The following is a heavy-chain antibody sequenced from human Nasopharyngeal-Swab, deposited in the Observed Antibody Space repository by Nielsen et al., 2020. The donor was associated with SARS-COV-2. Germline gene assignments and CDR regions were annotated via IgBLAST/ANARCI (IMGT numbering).Heavy chain of an antibody. CDR3: ARDLRGAAADPFDY. Sequence: GESLKISCAASGFTFSSSAFSWVRQAPGMGLEWVSTIGAAGNTFYADSVKGRFTISRDNAKNSLYLQMNSLRAEDTAVYYCARDLRGAAADPFDYWGQGTLVTVSS. V-gene: IGHV3-21*01. CDR1: GFTFSSSA. CDR2: IGAAGNT. D-gene: IGHD6-13*01. J-gene: IGHJ4*02.